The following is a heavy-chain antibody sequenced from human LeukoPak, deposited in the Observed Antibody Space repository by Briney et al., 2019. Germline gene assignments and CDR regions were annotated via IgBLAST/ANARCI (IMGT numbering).Heavy chain of an antibody. CDR1: GGSIGGYY. Sequence: SETLSLTCSVSGGSIGGYYWSWVRQPPGKGLEWIGYRYASGTANYNPSLGSRLNISIDTSKNRFSLTLRSVTAADTAVYYCAREVVYSYGDSGRRDAMDVWGQGTTVIVSS. CDR2: RYASGTA. D-gene: IGHD4-17*01. CDR3: AREVVYSYGDSGRRDAMDV. V-gene: IGHV4-59*01. J-gene: IGHJ6*02.